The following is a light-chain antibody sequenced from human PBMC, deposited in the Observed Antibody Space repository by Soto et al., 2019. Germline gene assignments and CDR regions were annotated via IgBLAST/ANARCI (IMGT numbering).Light chain of an antibody. CDR2: EFT. CDR3: SSYAGSNSYV. J-gene: IGLJ1*01. V-gene: IGLV2-8*01. Sequence: QSALTQPPSASGSARQSVTSSCTRTSSDFGGYNYVSWYQQHPGKAPKLVIYEFTKRPSGVPDRFSGAKSGNTASLTVSGLQAEDEADYYCSSYAGSNSYVFGTGTNLTVL. CDR1: SSDFGGYNY.